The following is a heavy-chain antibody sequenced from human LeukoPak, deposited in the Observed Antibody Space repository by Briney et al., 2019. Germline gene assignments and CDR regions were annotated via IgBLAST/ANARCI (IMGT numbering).Heavy chain of an antibody. D-gene: IGHD3-22*01. V-gene: IGHV3-48*03. Sequence: GGSLRLSCAASGFTFSSYEMNWVRQAPGKGLEWVSYISSSGSTIYYADSVKGRFTISRDNAKNSLYLQMNSLRAEDAAVYYCARGPYITMIVVATAIGYFDYWGQGTLVTVSS. J-gene: IGHJ4*02. CDR3: ARGPYITMIVVATAIGYFDY. CDR2: ISSSGSTI. CDR1: GFTFSSYE.